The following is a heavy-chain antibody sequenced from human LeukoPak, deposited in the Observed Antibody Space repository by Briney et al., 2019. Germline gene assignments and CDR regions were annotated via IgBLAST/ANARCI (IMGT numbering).Heavy chain of an antibody. V-gene: IGHV4-4*09. D-gene: IGHD2/OR15-2a*01. CDR3: ARQVTVKGRFDP. Sequence: SETLSLTCTVSGGSMSRYFWTWIRQPPGKALEWIGYIYPGGSTNYTPSLKSRVTIAVDTSKNQFSLTLSSVTAADTDFYYCARQVTVKGRFDPWGQGTLVTVS. CDR1: GGSMSRYF. CDR2: IYPGGST. J-gene: IGHJ5*02.